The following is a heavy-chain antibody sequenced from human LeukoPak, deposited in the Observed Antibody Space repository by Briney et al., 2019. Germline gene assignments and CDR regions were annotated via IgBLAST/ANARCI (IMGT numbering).Heavy chain of an antibody. CDR1: GGSISSYY. J-gene: IGHJ5*02. Sequence: SETLSLTCTVSGGSISSYYWSWIRQPPGKGLECIGYTYYSGSTNYNPSLKSRVTISVETSKNQFSLKLSSVTAADTAVYYCARDRGNYYGSGSYYDWFDPWGQGTLVTVSS. CDR3: ARDRGNYYGSGSYYDWFDP. V-gene: IGHV4-59*01. CDR2: TYYSGST. D-gene: IGHD3-10*01.